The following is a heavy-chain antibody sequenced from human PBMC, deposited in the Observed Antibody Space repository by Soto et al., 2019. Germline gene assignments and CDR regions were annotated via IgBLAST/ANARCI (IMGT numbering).Heavy chain of an antibody. CDR2: ISYDGSNK. D-gene: IGHD1-26*01. CDR1: GFTFSSYA. V-gene: IGHV3-30-3*01. J-gene: IGHJ6*02. CDR3: ARDRTVGPLPGYYGMDV. Sequence: GGSLRLPCAASGFTFSSYAMPRGRQAPGKGLGWVAVISYDGSNKYYADSVKGRFTISRDNSKNTLYLQMNSLRAEDTAVYYCARDRTVGPLPGYYGMDVWGQGTTVTVSS.